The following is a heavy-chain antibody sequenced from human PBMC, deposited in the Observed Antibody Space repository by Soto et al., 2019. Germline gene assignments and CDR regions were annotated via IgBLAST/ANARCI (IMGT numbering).Heavy chain of an antibody. Sequence: ASVKVSCKASGYTFTSYGISWVRQAPGQGLEWMGGIIPIFGTANYAQKFQGRVTITADESTSTAYMELSSLRSEDTAVYYCARPGQSGAFDIWGQGTMVTVSS. CDR2: IIPIFGTA. J-gene: IGHJ3*02. V-gene: IGHV1-69*13. CDR1: GYTFTSYG. D-gene: IGHD2-8*02. CDR3: ARPGQSGAFDI.